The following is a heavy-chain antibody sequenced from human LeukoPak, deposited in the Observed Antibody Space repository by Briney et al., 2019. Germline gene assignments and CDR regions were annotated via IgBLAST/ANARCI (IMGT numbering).Heavy chain of an antibody. J-gene: IGHJ4*02. Sequence: ASVKVSCKASGYTFISYAMHWVRQAPGQRLEWMGWINAGNGNTKYSQKFQGRVTMTTDTSTSTAYMELRSLRSDDTAVYYCARTDRYIAAAGTTPFDYWGQGTLVTVSS. CDR1: GYTFISYA. CDR3: ARTDRYIAAAGTTPFDY. V-gene: IGHV1-3*01. D-gene: IGHD6-13*01. CDR2: INAGNGNT.